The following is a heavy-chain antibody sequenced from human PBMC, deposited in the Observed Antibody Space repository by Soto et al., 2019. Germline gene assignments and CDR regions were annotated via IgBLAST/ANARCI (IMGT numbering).Heavy chain of an antibody. J-gene: IGHJ6*02. D-gene: IGHD2-2*02. CDR1: GGTFSSYA. CDR3: ARADIAVVPAAIHFYGMDV. V-gene: IGHV1-69*01. CDR2: IIPIFGTA. Sequence: QVQLVQSGAEVKKPGSSVKVSCKASGGTFSSYAISWVRQAPGQGLEWMGGIIPIFGTANYAQKFQGRVTITADESTSTAYMELSSLRSEDTAVYYCARADIAVVPAAIHFYGMDVWGQGTTVTVSS.